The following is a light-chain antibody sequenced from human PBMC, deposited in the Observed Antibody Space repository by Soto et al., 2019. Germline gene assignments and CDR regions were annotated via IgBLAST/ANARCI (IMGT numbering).Light chain of an antibody. CDR2: RIS. Sequence: DIQMTQSPSSLSASVGDRITIACRTSQSISSYLHWYQHKPGKAPKLLISRISSLQSGVPSRFIGSLSVTDFTLTISSLQPEDFATYYCQQSYKIPYTFGPGTKLEIK. J-gene: IGKJ2*01. CDR3: QQSYKIPYT. V-gene: IGKV1-39*01. CDR1: QSISSY.